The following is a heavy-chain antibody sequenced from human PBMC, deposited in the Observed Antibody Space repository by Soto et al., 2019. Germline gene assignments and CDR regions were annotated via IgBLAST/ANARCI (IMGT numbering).Heavy chain of an antibody. D-gene: IGHD2-2*01. CDR3: AKDIVVIPAANDAFDI. V-gene: IGHV3-23*01. Sequence: GGSLRLSCAASGFTFSSYAMSWVRQAPGKGLEWVSAISGSAGSTYYADSVKGRFTVSRDNSKNTLYLQMNSLRAEDTAVYYCAKDIVVIPAANDAFDIWGQGXMVTV. CDR2: ISGSAGST. J-gene: IGHJ3*02. CDR1: GFTFSSYA.